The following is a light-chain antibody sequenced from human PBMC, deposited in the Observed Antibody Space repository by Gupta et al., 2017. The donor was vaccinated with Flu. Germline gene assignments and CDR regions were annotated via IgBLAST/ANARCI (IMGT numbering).Light chain of an antibody. CDR1: SSMNVGTYM. CDR2: YIFDSDK. J-gene: IGLJ3*02. Sequence: CTVRSSMNVGTYMGFCYQQKPGSPPQYPLKYIFDSDKQRGSGVPSRFSGSKDASATAVILVISGLEPEDDDYYYCMIWHSSAWVFGGGTKLTVL. CDR3: MIWHSSAWV. V-gene: IGLV5-45*02.